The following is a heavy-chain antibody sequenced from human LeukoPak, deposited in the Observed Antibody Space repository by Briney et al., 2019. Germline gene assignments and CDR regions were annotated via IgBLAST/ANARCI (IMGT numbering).Heavy chain of an antibody. J-gene: IGHJ4*02. CDR3: AADPGYYYGSGGFDY. V-gene: IGHV1-58*02. CDR2: IVVGSGNT. D-gene: IGHD3-10*01. Sequence: SVKVSCKASGFTFTSSAMQWVRQARGQRLEWIGWIVVGSGNTNYAQKFQERVTITRDMSTSTAYMELSSLRSEDTAVYYCAADPGYYYGSGGFDYWGQGTLVTVSS. CDR1: GFTFTSSA.